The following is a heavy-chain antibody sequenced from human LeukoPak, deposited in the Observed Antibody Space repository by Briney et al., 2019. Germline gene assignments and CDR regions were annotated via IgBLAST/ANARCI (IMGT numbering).Heavy chain of an antibody. CDR1: GFTFSNYA. J-gene: IGHJ4*02. Sequence: GGSLRLSCAASGFTFSNYAMSWVRQVPGKGLEWVSAITGSGGSTYYADSLKGRFTISRDNSKNTLYLQMNSLRAEDTAIYYCAKDRLDYWGQGTLVTDSS. CDR2: ITGSGGST. CDR3: AKDRLDY. V-gene: IGHV3-23*01.